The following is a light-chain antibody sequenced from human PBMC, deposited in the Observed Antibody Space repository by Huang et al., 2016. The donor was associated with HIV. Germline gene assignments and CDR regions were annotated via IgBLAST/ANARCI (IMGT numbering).Light chain of an antibody. Sequence: DIVMTQSPLSLPVTLGGPASISCKSSQSLLHIDGYTYLDWYLQKPGQSPQLLVYLASNRAPGVPDRFSGSGSGTDFTLKISRVEAEDVGVYYCMQTSETPLTFGGGTKVDIK. V-gene: IGKV2-28*01. J-gene: IGKJ4*01. CDR1: QSLLHIDGYTY. CDR2: LAS. CDR3: MQTSETPLT.